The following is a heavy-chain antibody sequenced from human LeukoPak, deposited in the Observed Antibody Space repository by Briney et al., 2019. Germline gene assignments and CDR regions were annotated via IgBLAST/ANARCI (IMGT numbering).Heavy chain of an antibody. V-gene: IGHV1-46*01. CDR3: ARASKTYYYYYYMDV. CDR2: INPSGGST. Sequence: ASVKVSCKASGYTFTSYYMHWVRQAPGQGLEWMGIINPSGGSTSYAQKFQGRVTMTRDTSTSTVYMELSSLRSEDTAVYYCARASKTYYYYYYMDVWGKGTTVTISS. J-gene: IGHJ6*03. CDR1: GYTFTSYY.